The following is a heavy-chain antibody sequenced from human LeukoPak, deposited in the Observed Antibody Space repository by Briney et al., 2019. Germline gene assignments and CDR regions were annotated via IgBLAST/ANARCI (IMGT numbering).Heavy chain of an antibody. V-gene: IGHV4-34*01. J-gene: IGHJ1*01. CDR2: INHSGST. CDR1: GGSFSGYY. Sequence: SETLSLTCAVYGGSFSGYYWSWIRQPPGKGLEWIGEINHSGSTNYNPSLKSRVTISVDTSKNQFSLKLNSVTAVDTAVYYCARSTYYYDSSGYFVGYFQHWGQGTLVTVSS. D-gene: IGHD3-22*01. CDR3: ARSTYYYDSSGYFVGYFQH.